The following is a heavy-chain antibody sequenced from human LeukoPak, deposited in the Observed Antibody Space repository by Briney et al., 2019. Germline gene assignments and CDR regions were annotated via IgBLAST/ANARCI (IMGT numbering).Heavy chain of an antibody. CDR3: AKPAYCGGDCYSSPFQH. V-gene: IGHV3-30*18. CDR1: GFTFSSSG. CDR2: VSYDGGKK. Sequence: GGSLRLSCAASGFTFSSSGMHWVRQAPGKGLEWVAFVSYDGGKKYYADSVKGRFTISRDNSKNTLYLQMNSLKAEDTAVYYCAKPAYCGGDCYSSPFQHWGQGTLVTVSS. J-gene: IGHJ1*01. D-gene: IGHD2-21*02.